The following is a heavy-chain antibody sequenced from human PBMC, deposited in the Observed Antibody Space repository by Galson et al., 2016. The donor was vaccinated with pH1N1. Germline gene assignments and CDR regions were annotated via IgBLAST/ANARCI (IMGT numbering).Heavy chain of an antibody. CDR3: AHLYYYDTSGFYRYFDY. CDR2: VYWDDDK. J-gene: IGHJ4*02. CDR1: GFSITNRGEA. D-gene: IGHD3-22*01. V-gene: IGHV2-5*02. Sequence: PALVKPTQTLTLTCIFSGFSITNRGEAVGWIRQPPGKALEWLALVYWDDDKFYSISLQSRLPITKDTSKNQVVLRMTNMDPVDTGTYYCAHLYYYDTSGFYRYFDYWGQGILVTVSS.